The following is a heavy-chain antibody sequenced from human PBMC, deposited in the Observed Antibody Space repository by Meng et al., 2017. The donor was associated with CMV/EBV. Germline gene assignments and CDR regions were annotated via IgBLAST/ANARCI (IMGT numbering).Heavy chain of an antibody. Sequence: GESLKISCAASGFTFSSYGMHWVRQAPGKGLEWVSSISSSSSYIYYADSVKGRFTISRDNAKNSLYLQMNSLRAEDTAVYYCAREGYCSGGSCNSDYWGQGTLVTVSS. CDR1: GFTFSSYG. D-gene: IGHD2-15*01. V-gene: IGHV3-21*01. CDR2: ISSSSSYI. J-gene: IGHJ4*02. CDR3: AREGYCSGGSCNSDY.